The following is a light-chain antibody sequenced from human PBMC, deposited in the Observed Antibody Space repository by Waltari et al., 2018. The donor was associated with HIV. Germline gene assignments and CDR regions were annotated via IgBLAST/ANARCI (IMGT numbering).Light chain of an antibody. CDR1: SSNIGSTY. V-gene: IGLV1-47*01. CDR3: AAWDNSLSAPV. CDR2: RNN. Sequence: QSVLIQPPSASGTPGQRVTISCSGSSSNIGSTYVYWYQQLPGTAPKLLIYRNNQRPSGVPDRFSGSKSGTSASLAISGLRSEDEADYYCAAWDNSLSAPVFGGGTKLTVL. J-gene: IGLJ3*02.